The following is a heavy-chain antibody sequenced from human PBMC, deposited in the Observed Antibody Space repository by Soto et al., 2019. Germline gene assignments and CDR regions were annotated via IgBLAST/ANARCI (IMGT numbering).Heavy chain of an antibody. V-gene: IGHV3-33*01. CDR2: IWYDGSNK. CDR3: AREGGSSSWYYYYYMDV. CDR1: GFTFSSYG. Sequence: GGSLRLSCAASGFTFSSYGMHWVRQAPGKGLEWVAVIWYDGSNKYYADSVKGRFTISRDNSKNTLYLQMNSLRAEDTAVYYCAREGGSSSWYYYYYMDVWGKETTVTVSS. J-gene: IGHJ6*03. D-gene: IGHD6-13*01.